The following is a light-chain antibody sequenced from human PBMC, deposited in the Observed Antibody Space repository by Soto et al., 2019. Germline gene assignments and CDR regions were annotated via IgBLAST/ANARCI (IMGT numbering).Light chain of an antibody. J-gene: IGKJ1*01. CDR3: QQYNSYAWT. Sequence: DIQMTHSPSTLSASVGDRVTITCRASQRIISWLAWYQQKPGKAPKLLIYKASSLESGVPSRFSGSGSGTEFTLTISSLQPDDFATYYCQQYNSYAWTFGQGTKVEIK. CDR1: QRIISW. CDR2: KAS. V-gene: IGKV1-5*03.